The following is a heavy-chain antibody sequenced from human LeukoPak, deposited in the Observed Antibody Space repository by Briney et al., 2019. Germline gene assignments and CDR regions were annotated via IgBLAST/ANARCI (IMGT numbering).Heavy chain of an antibody. CDR2: IYYSGST. J-gene: IGHJ5*02. CDR3: ARDLPRPEIAAAASHWFDP. CDR1: GGSISSSSYY. V-gene: IGHV4-39*07. D-gene: IGHD6-13*01. Sequence: SETLSLTCTVSGGSISSSSYYWGWIRQPPGKGLEWIGSIYYSGSTYYNPSLKSRVTISVDTSKNQFSLKLSSVTAADTAVYYCARDLPRPEIAAAASHWFDPWGQGTLVTVSS.